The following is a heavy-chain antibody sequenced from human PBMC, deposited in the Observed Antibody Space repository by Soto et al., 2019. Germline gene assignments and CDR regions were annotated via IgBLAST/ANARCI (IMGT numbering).Heavy chain of an antibody. Sequence: QVQLQESGPGLVKPSETLSLTCTVSGGSISSYYWRWIRQPPGKGLEWIGYIYYSGSTNYNPSLKTRVTNXXDXSXXPFSLKLSSVTAADTAVYYCARQQSSGWYLRWFDPWGQGTLVTVSS. D-gene: IGHD6-19*01. J-gene: IGHJ5*02. CDR2: IYYSGST. CDR1: GGSISSYY. CDR3: ARQQSSGWYLRWFDP. V-gene: IGHV4-59*08.